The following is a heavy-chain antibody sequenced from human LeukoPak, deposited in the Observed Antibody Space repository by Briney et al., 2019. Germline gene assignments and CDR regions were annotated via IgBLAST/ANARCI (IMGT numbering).Heavy chain of an antibody. CDR2: ITGSGVRT. CDR3: ARTRETAGGSFDY. CDR1: GFTFSSYA. V-gene: IGHV3-23*01. Sequence: PGGSLRLSCVASGFTFSSYAMSWVRQAPGKGLEWVSAITGSGVRTYYADSVKGRFTISRDNAKNTLYLQMNTLRAEDTAVYYCARTRETAGGSFDYWGQGTLVTVSS. D-gene: IGHD3-16*01. J-gene: IGHJ4*02.